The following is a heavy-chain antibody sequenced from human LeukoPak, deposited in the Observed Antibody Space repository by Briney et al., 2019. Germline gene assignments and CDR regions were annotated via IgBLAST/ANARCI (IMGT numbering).Heavy chain of an antibody. J-gene: IGHJ4*02. V-gene: IGHV1-2*02. D-gene: IGHD3-10*01. CDR1: GYTFTGYY. CDR3: ARVLAYGSGNSNDY. CDR2: INPNNGDT. Sequence: ASVKVSCKASGYTFTGYYMHWVRQAPGQGLEWMGWINPNNGDTMYREKFQGRVTMTRDTSISTVMELSGLRSDDTAVYYCARVLAYGSGNSNDYWGQGTLVTVSS.